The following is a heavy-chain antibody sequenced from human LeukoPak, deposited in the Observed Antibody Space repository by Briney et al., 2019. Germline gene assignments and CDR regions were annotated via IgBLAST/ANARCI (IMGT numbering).Heavy chain of an antibody. CDR1: GGSISSYY. J-gene: IGHJ3*02. CDR3: ATRYNWNDVYAFDI. D-gene: IGHD1-1*01. Sequence: PSETLSLTCTVSGGSISSYYWSWIRQPPGKGLEWIGYIYYSGSTNYNPSRKSRVTISVDTSKNQFSLKLSSVTAADTAVYYCATRYNWNDVYAFDIWGQGTMVTVSS. CDR2: IYYSGST. V-gene: IGHV4-59*01.